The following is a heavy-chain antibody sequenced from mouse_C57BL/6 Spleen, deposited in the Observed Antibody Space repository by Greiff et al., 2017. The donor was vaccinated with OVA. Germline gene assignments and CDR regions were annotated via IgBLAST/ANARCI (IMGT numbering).Heavy chain of an antibody. CDR3: ASQGWDYDVLYAMDY. Sequence: EVQLQQSGPVLVKPGASVKMSCKASGYTFTDYYMNWVKQSHGKSLEWIGVINPYNGGTSYNQKFKGKATLTVDKSSSTAYMELNSLTSEDSAVYYCASQGWDYDVLYAMDYWGQGTSVTVSS. CDR2: INPYNGGT. D-gene: IGHD2-4*01. CDR1: GYTFTDYY. J-gene: IGHJ4*01. V-gene: IGHV1-19*01.